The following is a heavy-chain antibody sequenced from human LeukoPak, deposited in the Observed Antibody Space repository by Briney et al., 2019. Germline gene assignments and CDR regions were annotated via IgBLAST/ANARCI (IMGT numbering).Heavy chain of an antibody. CDR3: ARGSFSSSSYYYMDV. Sequence: ASVKVSCKASGGTFSSYAISWVRQAPGQGLEWMGGIIPILGTANYAQKFQGRVTITTDESTSTAYMELSSLRSEDTAVYYCARGSFSSSSYYYMDVWGKGTTVTVSS. CDR2: IIPILGTA. D-gene: IGHD6-6*01. V-gene: IGHV1-69*05. J-gene: IGHJ6*03. CDR1: GGTFSSYA.